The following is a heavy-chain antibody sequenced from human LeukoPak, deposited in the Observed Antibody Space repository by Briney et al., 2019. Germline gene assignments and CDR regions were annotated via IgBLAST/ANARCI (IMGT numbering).Heavy chain of an antibody. CDR1: GFTFSNYW. CDR3: VRDKLAGASRLDY. Sequence: GGSLRLSCAASGFTFSNYWMSWVRQAPGKELEWVANIKQDGSEIYYVDSVKGRFTISRDNAKNSLYLQMNSLRAEDTAVYYCVRDKLAGASRLDYWGQGTLLTVSS. D-gene: IGHD7-27*01. CDR2: IKQDGSEI. J-gene: IGHJ4*02. V-gene: IGHV3-7*03.